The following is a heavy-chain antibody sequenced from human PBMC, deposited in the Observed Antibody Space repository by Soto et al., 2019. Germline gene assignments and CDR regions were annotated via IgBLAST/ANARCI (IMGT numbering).Heavy chain of an antibody. CDR1: GFTFSSYA. Sequence: GGSLRLSCAASGFTFSSYAMSWVRQAPGKGLEWVSAISGSGGSTYYADSVKGRFTISRDNSKNTLYLQMNSLRAEDTAVYYCAGGSTYYYDSSGYQTYGMDVWGQGTTVTVSS. D-gene: IGHD3-22*01. J-gene: IGHJ6*02. CDR3: AGGSTYYYDSSGYQTYGMDV. V-gene: IGHV3-23*01. CDR2: ISGSGGST.